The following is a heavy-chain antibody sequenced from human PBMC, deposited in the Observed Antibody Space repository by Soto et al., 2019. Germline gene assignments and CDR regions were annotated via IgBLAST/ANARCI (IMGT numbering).Heavy chain of an antibody. V-gene: IGHV1-8*01. CDR2: MNPNSGNT. J-gene: IGHJ3*02. CDR3: ARVKGYLFDI. D-gene: IGHD6-13*01. Sequence: GASVKVSCKASGYTFTSYDINWVRQATGQGLEWMGWMNPNSGNTGYAQKIQGRVTMTRNTSISTAYMELSSLRTEDTAVYYCARVKGYLFDIWGQGKMVTVSS. CDR1: GYTFTSYD.